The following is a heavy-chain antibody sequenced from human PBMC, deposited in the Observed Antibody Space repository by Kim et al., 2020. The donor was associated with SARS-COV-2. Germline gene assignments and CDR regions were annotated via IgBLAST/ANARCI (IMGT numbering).Heavy chain of an antibody. Sequence: GGSLRLSCAASGFTVSSNYMSWVRQAPGKGLEWVSVIYSGGSTYYADSVKGRFTISRDNSKNTLYLQMNSLRAEDTAVYYCARDKVMGGSYYFDYWGQGTLSPSPQ. CDR3: ARDKVMGGSYYFDY. CDR1: GFTVSSNY. J-gene: IGHJ4*02. CDR2: IYSGGST. D-gene: IGHD1-26*01. V-gene: IGHV3-53*01.